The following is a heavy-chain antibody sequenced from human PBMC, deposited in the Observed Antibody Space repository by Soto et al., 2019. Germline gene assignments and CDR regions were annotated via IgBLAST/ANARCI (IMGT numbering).Heavy chain of an antibody. Sequence: GAPVKVSCKASGYTFPSYAMHWVRQAPGQRLEWMGWINAGNGNTKYSQKFQGRVTITRDTSASTAYMELSSLRSEDTAVYYCARVRVADFWSGYTLYYYGMDVWGQGTTVTVSS. CDR1: GYTFPSYA. D-gene: IGHD3-3*01. V-gene: IGHV1-3*01. CDR3: ARVRVADFWSGYTLYYYGMDV. CDR2: INAGNGNT. J-gene: IGHJ6*02.